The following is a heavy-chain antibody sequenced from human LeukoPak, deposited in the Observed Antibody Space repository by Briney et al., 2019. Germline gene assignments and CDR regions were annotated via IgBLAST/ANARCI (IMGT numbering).Heavy chain of an antibody. CDR3: AHYQLLSGWFDP. V-gene: IGHV4-38-2*01. CDR2: IYHSGST. CDR1: GYSISSGYY. Sequence: SKTLSLTCAVSGYSISSGYYWGWIRQPPGKGLEWIGSIYHSGSTYYNPSLKCRVTISVDTSKNQFSLKLSSVTAADTAVYYCAHYQLLSGWFDPWGQGTLVTVSS. D-gene: IGHD2-2*01. J-gene: IGHJ5*02.